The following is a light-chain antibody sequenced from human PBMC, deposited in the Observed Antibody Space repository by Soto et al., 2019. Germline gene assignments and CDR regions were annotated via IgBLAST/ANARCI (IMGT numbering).Light chain of an antibody. CDR2: DVS. V-gene: IGKV3-20*01. CDR1: QSVRSSY. CDR3: HQYGSSPRA. Sequence: IVLTRSPDTLSLSPLESATLSCRASQSVRSSYLAWYQQTPGQPPRLLIYDVSSRTPGTPDRFSGSGSGTDFALTISRLEPEDFAVYYCHQYGSSPRAFGQGTKVDIK. J-gene: IGKJ1*01.